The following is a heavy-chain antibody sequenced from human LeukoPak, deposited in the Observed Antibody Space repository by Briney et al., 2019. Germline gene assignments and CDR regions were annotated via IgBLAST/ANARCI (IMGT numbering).Heavy chain of an antibody. CDR1: GGSFSGYY. CDR2: INHSGST. J-gene: IGHJ6*02. V-gene: IGHV4-34*01. D-gene: IGHD6-13*01. Sequence: PSETLSLTRAVYGGSFSGYYWSWIRQPPGKGLEWIGEINHSGSTNYNPSLKSRVTISVDTSKNQFSLKLSSATAADPAVYYCARRYSSSWYYYYYGMDVWGQGTTVTVSS. CDR3: ARRYSSSWYYYYYGMDV.